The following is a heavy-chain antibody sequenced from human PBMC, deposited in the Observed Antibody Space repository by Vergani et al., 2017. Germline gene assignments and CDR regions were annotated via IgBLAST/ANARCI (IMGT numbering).Heavy chain of an antibody. CDR1: GASVGSGGYY. J-gene: IGHJ6*03. CDR2: IYYSGTT. Sequence: QVQLQESGPGLVKPSQTLSLTCSVSGASVGSGGYYWSWVRQRPGMGLDWIGHIYYSGTTYYNPSLESRFTISLDTSENHFSLKLTSVTAADTAVYYGARQKDYFMDVWGKGATVTVS. V-gene: IGHV4-31*03. CDR3: ARQKDYFMDV.